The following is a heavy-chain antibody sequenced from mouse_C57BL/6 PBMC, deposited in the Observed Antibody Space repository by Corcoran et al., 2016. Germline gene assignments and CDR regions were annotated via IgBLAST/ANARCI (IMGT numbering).Heavy chain of an antibody. CDR2: IYWDDDK. D-gene: IGHD1-1*01. CDR3: ARRAFTTVVARYLDV. V-gene: IGHV8-12*01. CDR1: GFSLSTSGMG. Sequence: QVTLKESGPGILQSSQTLSLTCSFSGFSLSTSGMGVSWIRQPSGKGLEWLAHIYWDDDKRYNPSLTSRLTISKDTSRNQVFLKITSVDTADTATYYCARRAFTTVVARYLDVWGTGTTVTVSS. J-gene: IGHJ1*03.